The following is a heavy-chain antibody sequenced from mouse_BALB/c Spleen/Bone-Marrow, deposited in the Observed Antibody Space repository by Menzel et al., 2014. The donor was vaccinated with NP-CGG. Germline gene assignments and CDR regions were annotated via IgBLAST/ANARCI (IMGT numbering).Heavy chain of an antibody. CDR2: INYSGST. Sequence: EVQLQQSGPGLVKPSQSLSLTCTVTGYSITSDYAWNWIRQFPGNTLEWMGYINYSGSTSYNPSLKSRISITRDTSENQFFLQLNSVTTEDTATYYRARGSHFDYWGQGTTLTVSS. CDR3: ARGSHFDY. J-gene: IGHJ2*01. CDR1: GYSITSDYA. V-gene: IGHV3-2*02.